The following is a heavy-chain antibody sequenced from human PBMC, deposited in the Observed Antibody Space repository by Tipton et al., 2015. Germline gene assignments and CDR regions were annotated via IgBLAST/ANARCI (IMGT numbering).Heavy chain of an antibody. Sequence: QVQLVQSGAEVKKPGSSVKVSCKASGDSFNSYVFNWVRQAPGQGLEWMGGIIPLFGSAYYAQKFQGRVTITADESTTTAYMHLSSLTSEDTAVYYCARETQGRYCTSSSCPGLDYWGQGTLVTVSS. CDR1: GDSFNSYV. CDR2: IIPLFGSA. CDR3: ARETQGRYCTSSSCPGLDY. V-gene: IGHV1-69*01. J-gene: IGHJ4*02. D-gene: IGHD2-2*01.